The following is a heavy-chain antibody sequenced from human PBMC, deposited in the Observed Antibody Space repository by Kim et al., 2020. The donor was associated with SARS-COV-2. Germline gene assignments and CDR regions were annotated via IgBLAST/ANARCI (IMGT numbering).Heavy chain of an antibody. CDR2: IYYSGST. V-gene: IGHV4-31*03. Sequence: SETLSLTCTVSGGSISSGCYYWSWLRQPPGKGLEGIGYIYYSGSTNYNLSLKIRVTISVDTSKNQFSLKLSAVTAAATAVYYCARDPLENPVPLVYYYYYRMEVWGQGTTVTVSS. J-gene: IGHJ6*02. D-gene: IGHD1-1*01. CDR3: ARDPLENPVPLVYYYYYRMEV. CDR1: GGSISSGCYY.